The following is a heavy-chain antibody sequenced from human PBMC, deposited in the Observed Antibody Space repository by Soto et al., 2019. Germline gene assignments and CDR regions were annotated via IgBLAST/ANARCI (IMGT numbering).Heavy chain of an antibody. CDR3: TTPDDILTGYYPMDY. D-gene: IGHD3-9*01. CDR1: GFTFSNAW. Sequence: GGSLRLSCAASGFTFSNAWMSWVRQATGKGLEWAGRIKTNSDGGTADYAAPVKGRFTISRDDSKNTLYLQMNSLKTEDTAMYFCTTPDDILTGYYPMDYWGQGTLVTVSS. J-gene: IGHJ4*02. V-gene: IGHV3-15*01. CDR2: IKTNSDGGTA.